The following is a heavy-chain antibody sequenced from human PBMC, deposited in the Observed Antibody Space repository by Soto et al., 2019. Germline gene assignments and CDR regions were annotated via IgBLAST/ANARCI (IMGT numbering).Heavy chain of an antibody. CDR3: ARQVAGLLEAFDI. CDR1: GYTFTDYE. D-gene: IGHD6-19*01. Sequence: QVHLVQSGAEVKKPGASVKFSCKASGYTFTDYEINWVRQATGQGLEWMGWMNPKTGDTNYAPKFLGRVTMTRDTSINTAYMELSSLRYEDTTVYFCARQVAGLLEAFDIWGQGTMVTVSS. V-gene: IGHV1-8*01. CDR2: MNPKTGDT. J-gene: IGHJ3*02.